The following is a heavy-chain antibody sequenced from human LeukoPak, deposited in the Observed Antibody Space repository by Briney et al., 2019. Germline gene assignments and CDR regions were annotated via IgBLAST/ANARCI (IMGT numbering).Heavy chain of an antibody. CDR1: GGSISSSSYY. V-gene: IGHV4-39*07. J-gene: IGHJ4*02. CDR2: IYYSGST. CDR3: ARDIGWELLLDY. D-gene: IGHD1-26*01. Sequence: SETLSLTCTVSGGSISSSSYYWGWIRQPPGKGLEWIGSIYYSGSTYYNPSLKSRVTISVDTSKNQFSLKLCSVTAADTAVYYCARDIGWELLLDYWGQGTLVTVSS.